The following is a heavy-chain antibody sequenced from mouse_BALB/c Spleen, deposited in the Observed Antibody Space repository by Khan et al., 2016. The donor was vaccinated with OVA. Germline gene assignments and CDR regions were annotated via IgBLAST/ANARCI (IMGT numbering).Heavy chain of an antibody. CDR1: GYSITSDYA. D-gene: IGHD1-1*01. CDR3: ARSVTITTVVATDFDY. Sequence: EVQLQESGPGLVKPSQSLSLTCTVTGYSITSDYAWNWIRQFPGNKLEWMGYISYSGRTSYNPSLKSRISITRDTSKNQFLLPLNSVTTEDTATYFCARSVTITTVVATDFDYWGQCTTLTVSS. V-gene: IGHV3-2*02. CDR2: ISYSGRT. J-gene: IGHJ2*01.